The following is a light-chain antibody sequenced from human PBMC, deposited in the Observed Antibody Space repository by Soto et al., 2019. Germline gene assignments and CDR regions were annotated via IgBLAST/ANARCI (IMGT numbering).Light chain of an antibody. CDR1: QDIATY. CDR3: QQSYSTPRT. CDR2: DAS. V-gene: IGKV1-39*01. J-gene: IGKJ1*01. Sequence: DIQMTQSPSSLSASVGNRVTITCQASQDIATYLNWYQQKPGKAPNLLIYDASNLETGVPFRFSGGGSGTDYTLTIGSLQPEDFATYYCQQSYSTPRTFGQGTKVDI.